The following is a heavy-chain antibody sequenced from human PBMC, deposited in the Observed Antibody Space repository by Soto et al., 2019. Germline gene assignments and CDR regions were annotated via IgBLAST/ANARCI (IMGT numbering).Heavy chain of an antibody. J-gene: IGHJ4*02. CDR2: INHSGST. CDR3: ARVKITGLFDY. D-gene: IGHD2-8*02. CDR1: GGSFSGYY. V-gene: IGHV4-34*01. Sequence: QVQLQQWGAGLLKPSETLSLTCAVYGGSFSGYYWTWIHQPPGTGLEWIGEINHSGSTNYNPSLKSRVTISVDTSKNQFSLKLTSVTAADTAVYYCARVKITGLFDYWSQGTLVTVSS.